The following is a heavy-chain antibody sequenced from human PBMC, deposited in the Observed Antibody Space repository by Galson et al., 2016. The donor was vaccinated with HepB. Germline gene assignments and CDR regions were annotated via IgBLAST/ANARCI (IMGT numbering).Heavy chain of an antibody. V-gene: IGHV4-4*08. Sequence: ETLSLTCTVSGGSMNSYYWTWIRQPPGMGLEWVGYVYSSGPTNYNPSLQSRVTISVDTSNNQFSLNLSSVTAADTAVYYCARDSIGGNRAFDVWGRGTMVTVSS. CDR2: VYSSGPT. J-gene: IGHJ3*01. D-gene: IGHD2-15*01. CDR1: GGSMNSYY. CDR3: ARDSIGGNRAFDV.